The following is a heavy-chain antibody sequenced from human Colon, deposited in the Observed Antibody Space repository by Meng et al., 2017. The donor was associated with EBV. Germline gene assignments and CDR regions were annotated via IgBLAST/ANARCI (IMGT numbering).Heavy chain of an antibody. CDR1: CDSIHSNSW. V-gene: IGHV4-4*02. Sequence: LCLVNSAGALSVTCPRSCDSIHSNSWWSGVRQPPGKGLAWIAQIHHTGYSTFNPSLQSRVTMSVDKSKNQFFLTVRSVTASDTAVYYCARRDYGNYPLKSPWGQGVLVTVSS. CDR3: ARRDYGNYPLKSP. CDR2: IHHTGYS. J-gene: IGHJ5*02. D-gene: IGHD4-17*01.